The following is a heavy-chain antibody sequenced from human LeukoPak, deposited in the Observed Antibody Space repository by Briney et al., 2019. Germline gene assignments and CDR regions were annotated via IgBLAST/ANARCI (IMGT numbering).Heavy chain of an antibody. D-gene: IGHD3-22*01. CDR3: ASLVADYYDSSGYHDY. CDR1: GFNFNNYE. CDR2: ISSSANTI. Sequence: GGSLRLSCAVSGFNFNNYEMNWVRQAPGKGLEWVSYISSSANTIYYADSVKGRFTISRDNAKNSLYLQMNSLRAEDTAVYYCASLVADYYDSSGYHDYWGQGTLVTVSS. J-gene: IGHJ4*02. V-gene: IGHV3-48*03.